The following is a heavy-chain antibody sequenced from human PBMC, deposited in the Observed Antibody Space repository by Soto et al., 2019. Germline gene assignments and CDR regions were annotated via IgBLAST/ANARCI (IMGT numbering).Heavy chain of an antibody. CDR1: GFSLSTSGVG. CDR2: IYWDDDK. D-gene: IGHD1-1*01. V-gene: IGHV2-5*02. CDR3: AHLNEDRYPYYFDY. Sequence: QITLKESGPPLVKPTQTLTLTCTFSGFSLSTSGVGVGWIRQPPGKALEWLALIYWDDDKRYSPSLKSRLNITKDTSKDQVVLTMSNMDPVDTATYYCAHLNEDRYPYYFDYWGQGTLVTVSS. J-gene: IGHJ4*02.